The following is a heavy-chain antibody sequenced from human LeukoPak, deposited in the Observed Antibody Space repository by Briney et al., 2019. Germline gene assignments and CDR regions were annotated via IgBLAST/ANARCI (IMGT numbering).Heavy chain of an antibody. D-gene: IGHD3-22*01. V-gene: IGHV4-4*02. CDR2: IYYSGTT. J-gene: IGHJ3*01. CDR1: GGSISSSKW. Sequence: ASGTLSLTCAVSGGSISSSKWWSWVRQPPGKGLEWIGEIYYSGTTNYKPSLKRRVTISVDKSKNQVSLKLSSVTAADTAVYYCARTLYDSGGYYSYGAFDVWGQGTMVTVSS. CDR3: ARTLYDSGGYYSYGAFDV.